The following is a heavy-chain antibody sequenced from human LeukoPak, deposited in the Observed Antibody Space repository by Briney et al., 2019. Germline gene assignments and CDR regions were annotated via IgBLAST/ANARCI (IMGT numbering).Heavy chain of an antibody. D-gene: IGHD3-22*01. V-gene: IGHV3-23*01. Sequence: GGSLRLSCEASGFTFSRFAMSWVRQAPGKGLDWVSSISGSDRTTYYADSVKGRFTISRDNSKNILYLQMNSLRADDTALYYCAKDGNYLDSSGYLIPFDYWGLGTLVTVSS. CDR3: AKDGNYLDSSGYLIPFDY. CDR2: ISGSDRTT. CDR1: GFTFSRFA. J-gene: IGHJ4*02.